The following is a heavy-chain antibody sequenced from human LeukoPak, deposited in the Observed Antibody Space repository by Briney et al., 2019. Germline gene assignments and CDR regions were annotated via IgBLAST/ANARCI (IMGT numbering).Heavy chain of an antibody. V-gene: IGHV1-69*05. J-gene: IGHJ3*02. CDR2: IIPIFGTA. CDR1: GGTFSSYA. Sequence: GASVKVSCKASGGTFSSYAISWVRQAPGQGLEWMGGIIPIFGTANYAQKFHGRVTITTDESTSTAYMELSSLRSEDTAVYYCARGFRAARLRGEAFDIWGQGTMVTVSS. D-gene: IGHD6-6*01. CDR3: ARGFRAARLRGEAFDI.